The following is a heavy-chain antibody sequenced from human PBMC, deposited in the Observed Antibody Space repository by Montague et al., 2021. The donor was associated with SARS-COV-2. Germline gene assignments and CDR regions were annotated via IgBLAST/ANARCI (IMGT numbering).Heavy chain of an antibody. CDR3: ATDRAGNYYFDN. Sequence: SETLSLTCSVSGGSTKTMRYYWAWIRQSPGKGLEWIASVYYTGHTYYTPSPAARTAISLDASTNHFSLTLSSVAADDTAIYYCATDRAGNYYFDNWGQGTPVIVSS. CDR1: GGSTKTMRYY. J-gene: IGHJ4*02. D-gene: IGHD3-10*01. CDR2: VYYTGHT. V-gene: IGHV4-39*07.